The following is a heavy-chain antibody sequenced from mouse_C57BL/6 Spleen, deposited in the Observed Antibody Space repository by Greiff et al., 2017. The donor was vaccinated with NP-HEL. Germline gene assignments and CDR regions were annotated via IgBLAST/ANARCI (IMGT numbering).Heavy chain of an antibody. V-gene: IGHV5-4*01. J-gene: IGHJ1*03. CDR3: AREEGGTGWYFDV. Sequence: DVKLVESGGGLVKPGGSLKLSCAASGFTFSSYAMSWVRQTPEKRLEWVATISDGGSYTYYPDNVKGRFTMSRDNATSNPYLQMRHLKSEDTAVYYCAREEGGTGWYFDVWGTGTTVTVSS. CDR1: GFTFSSYA. CDR2: ISDGGSYT. D-gene: IGHD3-3*01.